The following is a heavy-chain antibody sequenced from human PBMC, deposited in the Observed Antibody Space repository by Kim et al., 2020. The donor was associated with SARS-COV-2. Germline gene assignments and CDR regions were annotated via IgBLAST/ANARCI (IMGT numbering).Heavy chain of an antibody. V-gene: IGHV4-34*01. CDR2: INHSGST. D-gene: IGHD2-15*01. CDR1: GGSFSGYY. J-gene: IGHJ4*02. CDR3: ARARIVGYHFDY. Sequence: SETLSLTCAVYGGSFSGYYWSWIRQPPGKGLEWIGEINHSGSTNYNPSLKSRVTISVDTSKNQFSLKLSSVTAADTAVYYCARARIVGYHFDYWGQGTLV.